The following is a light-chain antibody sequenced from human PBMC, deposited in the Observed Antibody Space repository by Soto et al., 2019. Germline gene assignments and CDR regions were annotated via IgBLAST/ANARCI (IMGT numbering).Light chain of an antibody. CDR2: DAS. V-gene: IGKV3-11*01. J-gene: IGKJ5*01. CDR1: QSVSNY. CDR3: QQRTNSLIT. Sequence: EIVLTQWPATLSLSPGQRASLYCRASQSVSNYLVWYQQRPGQAPRLLIYDASKRATGIPPRFSGSGSGTDFTLTINSLEPEDFGIYYCQQRTNSLITFGQGTRLEIE.